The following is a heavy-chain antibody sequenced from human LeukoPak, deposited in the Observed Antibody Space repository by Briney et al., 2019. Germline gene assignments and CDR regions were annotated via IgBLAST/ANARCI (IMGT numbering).Heavy chain of an antibody. J-gene: IGHJ4*02. CDR2: ISRSSTSL. CDR1: GFTFTTYG. V-gene: IGHV3-21*01. Sequence: GGSLRLSCAASGFTFTTYGMTWVRQAPGKGLEWVSTISRSSTSLFYADSVKGRFTISRDDAKNSVSLQMSSRRVDDTAVYYCATDGAAWSRSYWGQGTLVTVSS. CDR3: ATDGAAWSRSY. D-gene: IGHD2-8*02.